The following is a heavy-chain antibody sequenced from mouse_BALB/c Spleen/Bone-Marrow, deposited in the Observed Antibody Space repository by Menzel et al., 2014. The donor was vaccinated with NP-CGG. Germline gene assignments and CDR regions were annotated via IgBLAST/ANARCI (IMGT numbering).Heavy chain of an antibody. D-gene: IGHD4-1*01. V-gene: IGHV5-17*02. CDR3: ARGGNWEDFDY. Sequence: EVHLVESGGGLVQPGGSRKLSCAASGFTFSSFGMHWVRQAPERGLEWVAYMSSGSSTIFYADTVQGRFTISRDNAKNNHFLQMTSLWSEDTAMYYCARGGNWEDFDYWGQGTTLTVSS. CDR1: GFTFSSFG. CDR2: MSSGSSTI. J-gene: IGHJ2*01.